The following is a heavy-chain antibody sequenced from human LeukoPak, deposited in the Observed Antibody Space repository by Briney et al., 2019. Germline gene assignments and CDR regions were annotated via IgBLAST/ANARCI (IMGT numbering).Heavy chain of an antibody. Sequence: ASVKVSCKASGDTFTDYYMQWVRQAPGQGLEWMGWINPKTGVTEYAQKFQGRVTMTKDTSISTGYMELSRLRSDDTAVYYCARGSGSYYMDVWGKGTTVTVSS. CDR2: INPKTGVT. V-gene: IGHV1-2*02. D-gene: IGHD1-1*01. J-gene: IGHJ6*03. CDR1: GDTFTDYY. CDR3: ARGSGSYYMDV.